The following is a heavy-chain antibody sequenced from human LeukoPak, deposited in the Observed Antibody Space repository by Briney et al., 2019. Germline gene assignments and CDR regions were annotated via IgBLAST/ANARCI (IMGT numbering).Heavy chain of an antibody. Sequence: PGGSLRLSCAASGFTFSSYSMNWVRQAPGKGLEWIGSIYYSGSTYYNPSLKSRVTISVDTSKNQFSLKLSSVTAADTAVYYCARHDYDSPLLWFGNNWFDPWGQGTLVTVSS. V-gene: IGHV4-39*01. J-gene: IGHJ5*02. CDR1: GFTFSSYSMN. CDR3: ARHDYDSPLLWFGNNWFDP. D-gene: IGHD3-10*01. CDR2: IYYSGST.